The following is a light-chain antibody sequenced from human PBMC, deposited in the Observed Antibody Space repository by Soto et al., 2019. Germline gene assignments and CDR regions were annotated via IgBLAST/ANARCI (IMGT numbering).Light chain of an antibody. J-gene: IGKJ5*01. V-gene: IGKV1-39*01. CDR2: GVS. Sequence: DIQMTQSPSSLSASVGDKVTITCRASQSISSSLNWYQQTSGKAPNLLIYGVSRLQGGVPSRFSGSGSGTDFTLSISSLQPEDFATYYCQQSYTAPSITFGQGTRLEIK. CDR3: QQSYTAPSIT. CDR1: QSISSS.